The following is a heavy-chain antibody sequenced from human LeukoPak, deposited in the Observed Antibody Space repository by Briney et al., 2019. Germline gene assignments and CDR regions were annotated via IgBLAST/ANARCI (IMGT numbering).Heavy chain of an antibody. CDR2: INHSGST. CDR3: AREKRITMVRGVINWFDP. J-gene: IGHJ5*02. D-gene: IGHD3-10*01. V-gene: IGHV4-34*01. CDR1: GGSFSGYY. Sequence: KPSETLSLTCAVYGGSFSGYYWSWIRQPPGKGLEWIREINHSGSTNYNPSLKSRVTISVDTSKNQFSLKLSSVTAADTAVYYCAREKRITMVRGVINWFDPWGQGTLVTVSS.